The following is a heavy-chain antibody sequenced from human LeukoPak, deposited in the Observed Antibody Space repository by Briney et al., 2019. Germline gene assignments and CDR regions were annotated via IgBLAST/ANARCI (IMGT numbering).Heavy chain of an antibody. CDR3: ARGHVDIVSTIQFDY. V-gene: IGHV1-69*05. Sequence: SVKVSCKASGYTFTSYYMHWVRQAPGQGLEWMGRIIPIFATANYAQNFQGRVTITTDESTSTAYMELSSLRSEDTAVYYCARGHVDIVSTIQFDYWGQGTLVTVSS. CDR1: GYTFTSYY. J-gene: IGHJ4*02. CDR2: IIPIFATA. D-gene: IGHD5/OR15-5a*01.